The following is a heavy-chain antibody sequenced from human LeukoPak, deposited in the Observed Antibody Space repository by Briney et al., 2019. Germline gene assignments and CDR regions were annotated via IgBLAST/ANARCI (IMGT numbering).Heavy chain of an antibody. Sequence: PSETLSLTCTVSGGSISSSNYYWRWIRQPPGKGLEWIESIYHSGSTYYNPSLKSRVTISVDTSKNQFSLKLSSVTAADTAVYYCARGPYYYDSSGYSLYFDYWGQGTLVTVSS. J-gene: IGHJ4*02. CDR1: GGSISSSNYY. V-gene: IGHV4-39*07. CDR3: ARGPYYYDSSGYSLYFDY. CDR2: IYHSGST. D-gene: IGHD3-22*01.